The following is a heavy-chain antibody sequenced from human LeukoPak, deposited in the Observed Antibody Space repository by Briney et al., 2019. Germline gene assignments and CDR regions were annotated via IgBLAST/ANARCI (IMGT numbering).Heavy chain of an antibody. CDR1: GGSISSSSYY. CDR2: IYYSGST. Sequence: SETLSLTCTVSGGSISSSSYYWGWIRQPPGKGLEWIGSIYYSGSTNYNPSLKSRVTMSVDTSKNQFSLKLSSVTAADTAVYYCARDSLLTSSPRVEHWGQGTLVTVSS. D-gene: IGHD3-9*01. J-gene: IGHJ1*01. CDR3: ARDSLLTSSPRVEH. V-gene: IGHV4-39*07.